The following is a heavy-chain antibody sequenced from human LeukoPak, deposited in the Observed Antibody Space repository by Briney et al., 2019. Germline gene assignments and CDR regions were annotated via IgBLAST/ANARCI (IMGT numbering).Heavy chain of an antibody. CDR3: ARGNSSSWYGDYYYGMDV. J-gene: IGHJ6*02. CDR1: GGSISSSSYS. D-gene: IGHD6-13*01. V-gene: IGHV4-30-2*01. Sequence: SETLSLTCTVSGGSISSSSYSWSWIRQPPGKGLEWIGYIYHSGSTYYNPSLKSRVTISVDRSKNQFSLKLSSVTAADTAVYYCARGNSSSWYGDYYYGMDVWGQGTTVTVSS. CDR2: IYHSGST.